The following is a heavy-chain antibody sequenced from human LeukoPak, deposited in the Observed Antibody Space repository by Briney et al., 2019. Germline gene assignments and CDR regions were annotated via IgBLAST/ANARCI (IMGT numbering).Heavy chain of an antibody. Sequence: GGSLRLSCAASGFTFSSYWMSWVRQAPGKGLEWVANIKQDGSEKYYVDSVKGRFTISRDNAKNSLYLQMNSLRAEDTAVYYCAREGWGYSGYDFDYWGQGTLVTVSS. J-gene: IGHJ4*02. V-gene: IGHV3-7*01. D-gene: IGHD5-12*01. CDR2: IKQDGSEK. CDR3: AREGWGYSGYDFDY. CDR1: GFTFSSYW.